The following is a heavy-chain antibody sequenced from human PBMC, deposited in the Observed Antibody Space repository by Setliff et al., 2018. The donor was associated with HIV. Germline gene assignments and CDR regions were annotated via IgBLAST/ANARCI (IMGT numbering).Heavy chain of an antibody. Sequence: GGSLRLSCAASGFTFSTSNMNWVRQAPGKGLEWISSISSNIIYIYYADSVRGRFTISRDNAKNSLYLQMNSLRVEDTAVYYCARTSTTTGTTLNWFDPWGQGTLVTVSS. J-gene: IGHJ5*02. D-gene: IGHD1-1*01. CDR1: GFTFSTSN. CDR2: ISSNIIYI. CDR3: ARTSTTTGTTLNWFDP. V-gene: IGHV3-21*01.